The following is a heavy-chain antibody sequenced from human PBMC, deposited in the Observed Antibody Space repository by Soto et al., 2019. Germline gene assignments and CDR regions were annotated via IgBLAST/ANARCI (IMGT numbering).Heavy chain of an antibody. D-gene: IGHD6-19*01. CDR1: GYTFTNYY. CDR3: ARPRGSGWPFDY. CDR2: INPSGGTT. J-gene: IGHJ4*02. V-gene: IGHV1-46*03. Sequence: QVQLVQSGAEVKKPGASVKVSCKASGYTFTNYYMHWVRQAPGQGLEWMGIINPSGGTTNYSQKFQGRVTMTRDTSTSTVYMELSSLRSDDTDVYYCARPRGSGWPFDYWGEGTLVTVSS.